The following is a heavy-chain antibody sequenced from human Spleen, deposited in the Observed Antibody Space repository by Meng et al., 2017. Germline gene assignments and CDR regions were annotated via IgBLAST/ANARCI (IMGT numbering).Heavy chain of an antibody. Sequence: EVQLVESGGGLVQPGGSLRLSCAASGFTFSTYWMHWVRQAPGKGLMWVAHINGDSATKTYADSVKGRFTISRDNAKNTMYLQMNSLRPEDTALYYCTTDEVNAASDYWGQGTLVTVSS. V-gene: IGHV3-74*01. CDR1: GFTFSTYW. J-gene: IGHJ4*02. CDR3: TTDEVNAASDY. D-gene: IGHD2-15*01. CDR2: INGDSATK.